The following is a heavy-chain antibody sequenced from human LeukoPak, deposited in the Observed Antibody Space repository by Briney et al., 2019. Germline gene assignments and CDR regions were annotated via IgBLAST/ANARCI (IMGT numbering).Heavy chain of an antibody. CDR2: IGPAGTDR. CDR3: ATETIGRHYDY. V-gene: IGHV3-21*01. D-gene: IGHD1-14*01. CDR1: GFTFSSCG. Sequence: GGSLRLSCAASGFTFSSCGFNWVRQAPGKGLEWVSSIGPAGTDRYYADSVRGRFTISRDNAKNSMYLQMDSLRDEDTAVYYCATETIGRHYDYWGQGTLLTVSS. J-gene: IGHJ4*02.